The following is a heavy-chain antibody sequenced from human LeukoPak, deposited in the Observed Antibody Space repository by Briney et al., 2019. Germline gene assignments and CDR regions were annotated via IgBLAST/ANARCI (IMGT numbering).Heavy chain of an antibody. CDR2: MNPNSGNT. D-gene: IGHD3-9*01. V-gene: IGHV1-8*01. Sequence: ASVKVSCKASGYTFTSYDINWVRQATGQGLEWMGWMNPNSGNTGYAQKFQGRVTMTRNTSISTAYTELSSLRSEDTAVYYCARGGAYYDILTGYYMPREIDYWGQGTLVTVSS. CDR1: GYTFTSYD. CDR3: ARGGAYYDILTGYYMPREIDY. J-gene: IGHJ4*02.